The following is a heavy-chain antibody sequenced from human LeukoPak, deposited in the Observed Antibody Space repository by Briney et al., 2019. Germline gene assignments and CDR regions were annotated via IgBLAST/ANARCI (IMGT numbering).Heavy chain of an antibody. D-gene: IGHD4-17*01. CDR2: ISYDGTNK. CDR1: GFTFSSYG. CDR3: ARGSAGTTGDY. J-gene: IGHJ4*02. Sequence: GGSLRLSCAASGFTFSSYGMHWVRQAPGKGLEWVAIISYDGTNKYYADSVKGRFTISRDNPKNTLYLQMDSLRAEDTALYYCARGSAGTTGDYWGQGTLVTVSS. V-gene: IGHV3-30*03.